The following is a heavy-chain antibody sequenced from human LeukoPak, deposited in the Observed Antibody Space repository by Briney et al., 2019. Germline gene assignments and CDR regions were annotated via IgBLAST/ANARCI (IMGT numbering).Heavy chain of an antibody. D-gene: IGHD2-21*02. J-gene: IGHJ4*02. V-gene: IGHV3-30*14. CDR1: GFTFSSYA. CDR2: ISYDGSNK. CDR3: ARVHDFYYFDY. Sequence: GGSLRLSCAASGFTFSSYAMHWVRQAPGKGLEWVAVISYDGSNKYYADSVKGRFTISRDNSKNTLYLQMNSLRAEDTAVYYCARVHDFYYFDYWGQGTLVTVSS.